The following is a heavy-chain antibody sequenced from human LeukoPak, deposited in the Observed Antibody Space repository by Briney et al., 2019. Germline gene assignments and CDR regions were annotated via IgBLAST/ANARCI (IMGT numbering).Heavy chain of an antibody. Sequence: SETLSLTCTVSGGSISNSSYYWGWIRQPPGKGLEWIGSIYYSGSTYYNPSLKSRVTISVDTSKNQFSLKLSSVTAADTAVYYCARLLGTHINYFDPWGQGTLVTVSS. D-gene: IGHD2-21*01. V-gene: IGHV4-39*01. CDR1: GGSISNSSYY. J-gene: IGHJ5*02. CDR2: IYYSGST. CDR3: ARLLGTHINYFDP.